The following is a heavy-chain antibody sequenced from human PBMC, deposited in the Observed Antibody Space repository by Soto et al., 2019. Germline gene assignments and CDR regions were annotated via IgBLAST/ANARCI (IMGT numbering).Heavy chain of an antibody. V-gene: IGHV1-69*06. J-gene: IGHJ6*02. Sequence: SVKVSCKASGGTFSSYAISWVRQAPGQGLEWMGGIIPIFGTANYAQKFQGRVTITADKSTSTAYMELSSLRSEDTAVYYCARYCSGGSCSATDYYYGTDVWGQGTTVTVSS. CDR3: ARYCSGGSCSATDYYYGTDV. CDR2: IIPIFGTA. D-gene: IGHD2-15*01. CDR1: GGTFSSYA.